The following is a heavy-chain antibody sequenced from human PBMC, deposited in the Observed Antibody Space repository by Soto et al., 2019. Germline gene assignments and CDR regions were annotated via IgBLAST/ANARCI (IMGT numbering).Heavy chain of an antibody. CDR2: IYHTGGR. CDR3: ARSLPYLRGYFHY. CDR1: GDSINNTYW. Sequence: PSETLSLTCFVSGDSINNTYWWSWVRQAPGKGLEWIGEIYHTGGRSYMPSLRGRVTLSVNTSKNQFSLKLSSVTAADTAVYYCARSLPYLRGYFHYWGQRTLVTVSS. J-gene: IGHJ4*02. V-gene: IGHV4-4*02.